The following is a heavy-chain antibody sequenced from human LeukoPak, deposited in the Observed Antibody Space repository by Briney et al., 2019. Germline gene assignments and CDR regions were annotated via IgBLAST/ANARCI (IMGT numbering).Heavy chain of an antibody. Sequence: SETLSLTCTVSGVSISSSYWSWIRQPPGKGLEWIGYIHYRGNTNYNPSLKSRVTISVDTSKNQFSLRLSSVTAADTAIYYCARDSSLDYWGQETLVTVSS. D-gene: IGHD6-6*01. CDR2: IHYRGNT. CDR1: GVSISSSY. J-gene: IGHJ4*02. V-gene: IGHV4-59*01. CDR3: ARDSSLDY.